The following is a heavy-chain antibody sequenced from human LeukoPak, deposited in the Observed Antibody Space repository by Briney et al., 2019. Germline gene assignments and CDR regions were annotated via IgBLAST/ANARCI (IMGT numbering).Heavy chain of an antibody. CDR1: GGSISSGDYY. Sequence: SQTLSLTCTVSGGSISSGDYYWSWIRQPPGKGLEWIGYIYYSGSTYYNPSLKSRVTISVDTSKNQFSLKLSSVTAADTAVYYCALLLAGGYDFGSDYWGQGTLVIVSS. J-gene: IGHJ4*02. V-gene: IGHV4-30-4*08. CDR3: ALLLAGGYDFGSDY. D-gene: IGHD5-12*01. CDR2: IYYSGST.